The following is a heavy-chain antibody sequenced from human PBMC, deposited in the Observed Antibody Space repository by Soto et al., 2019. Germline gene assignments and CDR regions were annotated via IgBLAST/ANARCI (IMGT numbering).Heavy chain of an antibody. D-gene: IGHD3-10*01. J-gene: IGHJ4*02. CDR1: GFTFSSYS. CDR3: ASFFYENGTGWGRAVGS. CDR2: ISSSSSTI. V-gene: IGHV3-48*02. Sequence: PGGSLRLSCAASGFTFSSYSMNWVRQAPGKGLEWVSYISSSSSTIYYADSVKGRFTISRDNAKNSLYLQMNSLRDEDTAVYYGASFFYENGTGWGRAVGSWGQGLVVTVSS.